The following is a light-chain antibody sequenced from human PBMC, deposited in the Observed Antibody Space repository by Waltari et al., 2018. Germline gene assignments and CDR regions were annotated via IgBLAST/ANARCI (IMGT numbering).Light chain of an antibody. V-gene: IGLV4-69*01. CDR2: LNSDGSH. J-gene: IGLJ2*01. CDR1: SGYSSYA. CDR3: QTWGDGTVV. Sequence: QLVLTQSPSASASLGASVKLTCTLSSGYSSYAIAWHQQQPEKGPRYLMKLNSDGSHNKGDGIPDRFSGSSSGAERYLTISSLQSEDEADYYCQTWGDGTVVFGGGTKLTVL.